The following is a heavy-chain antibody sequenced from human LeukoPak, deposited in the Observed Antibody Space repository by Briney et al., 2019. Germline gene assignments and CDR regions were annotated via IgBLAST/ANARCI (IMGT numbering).Heavy chain of an antibody. V-gene: IGHV3-23*01. J-gene: IGHJ4*02. CDR1: GFTFSSYA. D-gene: IGHD5-24*01. CDR2: ISGSGGST. CDR3: AKSNGVDRNGYNSDYFDY. Sequence: GGSLRLSCAASGFTFSSYAMSWVRQTPGKGLEWVSAISGSGGSTYYADSVKGRFTISRDNSKNMLYLQMNSLRAEDTAVYYCAKSNGVDRNGYNSDYFDYWGQGTLVTVSS.